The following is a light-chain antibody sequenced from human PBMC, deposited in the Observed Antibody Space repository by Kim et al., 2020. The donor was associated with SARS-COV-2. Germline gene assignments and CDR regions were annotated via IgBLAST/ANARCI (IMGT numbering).Light chain of an antibody. CDR3: QSYDISNVI. CDR1: SGNIADNY. V-gene: IGLV6-57*03. CDR2: EDT. Sequence: GNTVTISCTRTSGNIADNYVQWYQQRPGSAPTIVIYEDTEIPSGVPDRFSGSIDTSSSSASLTISGLKTEDEADYYCQSYDISNVIFGGGTQLTVL. J-gene: IGLJ2*01.